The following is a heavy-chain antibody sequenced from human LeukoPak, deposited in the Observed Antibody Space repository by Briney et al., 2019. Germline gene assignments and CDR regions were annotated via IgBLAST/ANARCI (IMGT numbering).Heavy chain of an antibody. J-gene: IGHJ6*03. V-gene: IGHV3-11*01. CDR2: ISSSGSTI. D-gene: IGHD1-14*01. Sequence: GGSLRLSCAASGFTFSDYYVSWIRQAPGKGLEWVSYISSSGSTIYYADSVKGRFTISRDNAKNSLYLQMNSLRAEDTAVYYCAREAYAGKNYYYYYYMDVWGKGTTVTVSS. CDR1: GFTFSDYY. CDR3: AREAYAGKNYYYYYYMDV.